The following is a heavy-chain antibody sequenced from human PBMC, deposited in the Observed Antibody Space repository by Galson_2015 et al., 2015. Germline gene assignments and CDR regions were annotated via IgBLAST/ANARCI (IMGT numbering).Heavy chain of an antibody. J-gene: IGHJ4*02. CDR2: ISSSSSYT. D-gene: IGHD2-21*02. CDR1: GFTFSDYY. Sequence: SLRLSCAASGFTFSDYYMSWIRQAPGKGLEWVSHISSSSSYTDDADSVKGRFTISRDNAKNSLYLQMNSLRAEDTAVYYCARAVYCGGDCYSYYFDYWGQGTLVTVSS. CDR3: ARAVYCGGDCYSYYFDY. V-gene: IGHV3-11*06.